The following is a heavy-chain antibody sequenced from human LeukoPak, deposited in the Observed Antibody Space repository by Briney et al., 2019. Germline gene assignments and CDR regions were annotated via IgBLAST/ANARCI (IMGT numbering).Heavy chain of an antibody. CDR3: ARGGAHSFDH. V-gene: IGHV3-7*01. J-gene: IGHJ4*02. CDR2: IKVDGREK. Sequence: GGSLRLSCVASGFTFSNYSMTWVRHAPGKGLEWLANIKVDGREKYYVHSVKGRFTISRDKAKRSLSLQLDRLRAEDTALYYCARGGAHSFDHWGQGTQVTVSS. D-gene: IGHD3-16*01. CDR1: GFTFSNYS.